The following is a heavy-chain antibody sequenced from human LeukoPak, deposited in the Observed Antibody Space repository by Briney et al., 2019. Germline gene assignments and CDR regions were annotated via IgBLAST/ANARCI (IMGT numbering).Heavy chain of an antibody. CDR2: IRYDGSNK. D-gene: IGHD3-10*01. CDR3: AREITIDRGAITGPVDY. J-gene: IGHJ4*02. Sequence: PGGSLRLSCAASGFTFSSYGMHWVRQAPGKGLEWVAFIRYDGSNKYYADSVKGRFTISRDNSKNTLYLQMNSLRAEDTAVYYCAREITIDRGAITGPVDYWGQGTLVTVSS. CDR1: GFTFSSYG. V-gene: IGHV3-30*02.